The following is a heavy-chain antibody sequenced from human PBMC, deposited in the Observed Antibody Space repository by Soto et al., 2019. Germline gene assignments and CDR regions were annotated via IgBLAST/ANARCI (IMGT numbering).Heavy chain of an antibody. CDR3: ARVREYYGSGSYYLFDY. CDR2: IYYSGST. J-gene: IGHJ4*02. CDR1: GGSVSSGSYY. Sequence: SETLSLTCTVSGGSVSSGSYYWSWIRQPPGKGLEWIGYIYYSGSTNYNPSLKSRVTISVDTSKNQFSLKLSSVTAADTAVYYCARVREYYGSGSYYLFDYWGQGTPVTVSS. V-gene: IGHV4-61*01. D-gene: IGHD3-10*01.